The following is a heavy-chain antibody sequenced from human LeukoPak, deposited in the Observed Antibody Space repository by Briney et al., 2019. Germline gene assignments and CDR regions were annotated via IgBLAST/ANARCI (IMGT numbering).Heavy chain of an antibody. CDR3: ASPARRGYSYGRFDY. J-gene: IGHJ4*02. CDR2: ISSSGSYK. V-gene: IGHV3-21*01. D-gene: IGHD5-18*01. Sequence: GGSLRLSCAASGIIFNSYRMNWVRQAPGKGLEWVSSISSSGSYKYSADSVKGRFTISRDNARNSVFLQINSLTAEDTAVYYCASPARRGYSYGRFDYWGQGTLVTVSS. CDR1: GIIFNSYR.